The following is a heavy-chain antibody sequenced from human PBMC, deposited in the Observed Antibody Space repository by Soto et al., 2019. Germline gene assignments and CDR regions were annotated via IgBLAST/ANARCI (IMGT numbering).Heavy chain of an antibody. CDR2: IKQDGSE. CDR3: ARARYYDILTGSYYYYAMDV. D-gene: IGHD3-9*01. CDR1: GITLSKYW. V-gene: IGHV3-7*03. J-gene: IGHJ6*02. Sequence: GGSLRLSCPASGITLSKYWMTWVRQAPGKGLEWVANIKQDGSENYVDSVKGRFTISRDNAKSSLYLQMNSLRAEDTAVYYCARARYYDILTGSYYYYAMDVWGQGTTVTVSS.